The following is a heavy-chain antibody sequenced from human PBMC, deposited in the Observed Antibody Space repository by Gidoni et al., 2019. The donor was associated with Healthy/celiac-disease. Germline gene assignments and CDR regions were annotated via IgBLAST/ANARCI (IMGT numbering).Heavy chain of an antibody. V-gene: IGHV4-4*07. D-gene: IGHD6-13*01. CDR1: GGSISSYY. CDR3: ASHPWDDRSSWDPWYFDL. CDR2: IYTSGST. J-gene: IGHJ2*01. Sequence: LSLTCTVSGGSISSYYWSWIRQPAGKGLEWIGRIYTSGSTNYNPSLKSRVTMSVDTSKNQFSLKLSSVTAADTAVYYCASHPWDDRSSWDPWYFDLWGRGTLVTVSS.